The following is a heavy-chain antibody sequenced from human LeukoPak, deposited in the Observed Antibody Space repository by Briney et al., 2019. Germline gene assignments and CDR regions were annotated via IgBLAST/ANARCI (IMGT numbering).Heavy chain of an antibody. Sequence: GGSLRLSCAASGFTFSRYWMSWVRQAPGKGLEWVANIKQDGSEKYYVDSVKGRFTISRDNAKNSLYLQMNSLRAEDTAVYYCATDSSGPPPDYWGQGTLVTVSS. D-gene: IGHD6-19*01. CDR1: GFTFSRYW. CDR3: ATDSSGPPPDY. J-gene: IGHJ4*02. CDR2: IKQDGSEK. V-gene: IGHV3-7*01.